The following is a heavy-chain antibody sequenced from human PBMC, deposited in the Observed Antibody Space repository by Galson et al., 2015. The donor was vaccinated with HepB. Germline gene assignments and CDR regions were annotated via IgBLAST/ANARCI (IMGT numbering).Heavy chain of an antibody. CDR3: ARAGLRYCSGGSCYSFWFDP. CDR1: GYTFTSYG. Sequence: SVKVSCKASGYTFTSYGISWVRQAPGQGLEWMGWISAYNGNTNYAQKLQGRVTMTTDTSTSTAYMELRSLRSDDTAVYYCARAGLRYCSGGSCYSFWFDPWGQGTLVTVSS. V-gene: IGHV1-18*04. D-gene: IGHD2-15*01. J-gene: IGHJ5*02. CDR2: ISAYNGNT.